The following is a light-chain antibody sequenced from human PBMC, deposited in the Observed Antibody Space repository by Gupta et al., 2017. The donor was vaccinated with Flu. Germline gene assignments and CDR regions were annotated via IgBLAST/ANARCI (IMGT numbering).Light chain of an antibody. CDR1: SEHRTYS. Sequence: HPVLTQSPSASASLGASVKLTCTLSSEHRTYSITWHQQQTEKGPRFLMKVNTDGTHSKGDGIPDRFSGSSSGAERHLNSSSLQSEEDGVYYCQNSGTGVVVFGGGTKLTVL. CDR3: QNSGTGVVV. V-gene: IGLV4-69*01. CDR2: VNTDGTH. J-gene: IGLJ3*02.